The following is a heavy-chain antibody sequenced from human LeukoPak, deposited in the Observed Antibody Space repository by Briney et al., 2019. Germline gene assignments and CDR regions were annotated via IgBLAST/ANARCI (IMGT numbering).Heavy chain of an antibody. Sequence: SLRLSCAASGFTFDDYAMHWVRQAPGKGLEWVSGISWNSSNIDYADSVKGRFSISRDNAKNSLYLQMNSLRTEDTAFYYCARAGSGEYFDYWGQGTLVTVSS. J-gene: IGHJ4*02. D-gene: IGHD7-27*01. CDR2: ISWNSSNI. CDR1: GFTFDDYA. V-gene: IGHV3-9*01. CDR3: ARAGSGEYFDY.